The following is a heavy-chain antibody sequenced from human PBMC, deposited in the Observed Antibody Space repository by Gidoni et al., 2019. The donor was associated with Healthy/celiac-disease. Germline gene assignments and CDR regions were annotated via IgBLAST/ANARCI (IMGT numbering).Heavy chain of an antibody. J-gene: IGHJ3*02. D-gene: IGHD3-10*01. CDR1: GGSITTSSYY. Sequence: QLQLPESGPGLVTPSETLSLTCTVSGGSITTSSYYWGWIRQPPGTGLEWIGSVYYSRRTYYNPSLKPRVTISVDTSKNQFSLKLSSVTAADTAVYYCARQYYYGSGSYSAFDIWGQGTMVTVSS. CDR2: VYYSRRT. CDR3: ARQYYYGSGSYSAFDI. V-gene: IGHV4-39*01.